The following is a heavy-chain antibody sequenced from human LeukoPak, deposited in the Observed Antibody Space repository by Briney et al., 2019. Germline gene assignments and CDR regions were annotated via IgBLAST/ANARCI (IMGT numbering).Heavy chain of an antibody. J-gene: IGHJ3*02. CDR3: AREESSGRKDGFDI. D-gene: IGHD3-22*01. Sequence: GGSLRLSCAASGFTLRSSGMHWVRQLPGQALEWVATLSFDGTTTYYADSVKGRFTISRDNSKNTLYLQMNSLRAEDTAVYYCAREESSGRKDGFDIWGQGTMVTVSS. CDR1: GFTLRSSG. CDR2: LSFDGTTT. V-gene: IGHV3-30*03.